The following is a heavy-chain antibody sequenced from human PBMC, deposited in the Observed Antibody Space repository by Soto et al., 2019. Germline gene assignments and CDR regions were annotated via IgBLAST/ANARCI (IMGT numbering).Heavy chain of an antibody. CDR1: GFTFSSYA. J-gene: IGHJ5*02. Sequence: EVQLLESGGGLVQPGGSLRLSCAASGFTFSSYAMSWVRQAPGKGLEWVSAISGSGGSTYYADSVKGRFTISRDNSKNTLYLKMNSLRAEDTAVYYCAKDVYSGSYSRWFDPWGQGTLVTVSS. CDR3: AKDVYSGSYSRWFDP. D-gene: IGHD1-26*01. V-gene: IGHV3-23*01. CDR2: ISGSGGST.